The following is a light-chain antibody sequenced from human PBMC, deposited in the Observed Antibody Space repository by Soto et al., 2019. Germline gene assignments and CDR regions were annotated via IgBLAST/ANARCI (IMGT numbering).Light chain of an antibody. CDR3: AAWDDSLNGRYV. J-gene: IGLJ1*01. CDR2: SNN. Sequence: QSVLTQPPSASGTPGQRVTISCSGSSSNFGSNTVNWYQQLPGTAPKLLIYSNNQRPSWVPDRFSGSKSGTSASLAISGLQSEDEADYYCAAWDDSLNGRYVFGTGTKVTV. CDR1: SSNFGSNT. V-gene: IGLV1-44*01.